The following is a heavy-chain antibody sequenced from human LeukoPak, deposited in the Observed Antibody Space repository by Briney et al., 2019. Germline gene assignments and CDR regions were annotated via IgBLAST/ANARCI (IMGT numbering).Heavy chain of an antibody. CDR2: ISYDGSNK. J-gene: IGHJ4*02. Sequence: GGSLRLSCAASGFTFSSYAMHWVRQAPGKGLEWVAVISYDGSNKYYADSVKGRLTISRDNSKNTLYLQMNSLRAEDTAVYYCAREGGGIVVVISSYFDYWGQGTLVTVSS. V-gene: IGHV3-30-3*01. CDR1: GFTFSSYA. CDR3: AREGGGIVVVISSYFDY. D-gene: IGHD3-22*01.